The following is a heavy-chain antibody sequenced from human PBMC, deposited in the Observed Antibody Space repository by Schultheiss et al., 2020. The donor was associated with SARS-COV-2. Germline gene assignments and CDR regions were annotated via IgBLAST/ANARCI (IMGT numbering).Heavy chain of an antibody. J-gene: IGHJ4*02. CDR1: GYTFTGYY. CDR3: ARVPRPGIAAAGE. Sequence: GGSLRLSCKASGYTFTGYYMHWVRQAPGQGLEWMGWINPNSGGTNYAQKFQGWVTMTRDTSTSTAYMELRSLRSDDTAVYYCARVPRPGIAAAGEWGQGTLVTVSS. D-gene: IGHD6-13*01. V-gene: IGHV1-2*04. CDR2: INPNSGGT.